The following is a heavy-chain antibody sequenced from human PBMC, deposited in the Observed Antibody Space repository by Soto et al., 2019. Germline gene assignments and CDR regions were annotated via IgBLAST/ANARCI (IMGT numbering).Heavy chain of an antibody. D-gene: IGHD6-19*01. CDR1: GSTLIELS. CDR2: FDPEDVQT. J-gene: IGHJ4*02. Sequence: GESLKISCKGSGSTLIELSIHWVRQTPGKGLEWMGGFDPEDVQTVYAQEFQGRVTMTEDASKNTANMELSSLRSDDTAIYYCTTEKISDSGLWSLRFYFDNWGQGTPVTVSS. CDR3: TTEKISDSGLWSLRFYFDN. V-gene: IGHV1-24*01.